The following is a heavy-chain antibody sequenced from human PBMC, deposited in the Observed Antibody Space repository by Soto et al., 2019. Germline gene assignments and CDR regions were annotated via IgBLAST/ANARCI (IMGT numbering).Heavy chain of an antibody. CDR1: GGSISSGAFY. CDR3: ARGSSWSYFDY. V-gene: IGHV4-31*03. J-gene: IGHJ4*02. D-gene: IGHD6-13*01. CDR2: IYYSGST. Sequence: QVQLHESGPRLVKPSQTLSLTCTVSGGSISSGAFYWSWIRQHPGKGLEWIGCIYYSGSTYYNPSLKSRVTLSVDTSNNQFSLKLSSVTAADTAVYYCARGSSWSYFDYWGQGTLVTVSS.